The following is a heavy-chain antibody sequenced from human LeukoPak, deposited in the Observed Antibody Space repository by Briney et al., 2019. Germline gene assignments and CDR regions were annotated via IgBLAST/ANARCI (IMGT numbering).Heavy chain of an antibody. CDR3: ARHLWFGAKPFDI. CDR1: GYSFIKYW. Sequence: GESLKISCKGSGYSFIKYWIGWVRQMPGKGLERMGIIYPGDSDTRYSPSFQGHVTISADKSITTAYLQWSTLKASDTAMYYCARHLWFGAKPFDIWGQGTMVTVSS. V-gene: IGHV5-51*01. J-gene: IGHJ3*02. CDR2: IYPGDSDT. D-gene: IGHD3-10*01.